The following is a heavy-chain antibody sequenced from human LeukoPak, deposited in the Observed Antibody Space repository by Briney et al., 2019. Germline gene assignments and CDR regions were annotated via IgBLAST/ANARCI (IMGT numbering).Heavy chain of an antibody. V-gene: IGHV1-18*01. CDR3: CRGPVYGGAFDI. CDR2: INPYNGNT. D-gene: IGHD2/OR15-2a*01. CDR1: GYTFTSYG. J-gene: IGHJ3*02. Sequence: ASVKVSCKASGYTFTSYGISWVRQAPGQGREWMGWINPYNGNTNHEQNPQGRITITTEPSTSPAYMELRSLNSHDPARFYRCRGPVYGGAFDIWGQGTMVTVSS.